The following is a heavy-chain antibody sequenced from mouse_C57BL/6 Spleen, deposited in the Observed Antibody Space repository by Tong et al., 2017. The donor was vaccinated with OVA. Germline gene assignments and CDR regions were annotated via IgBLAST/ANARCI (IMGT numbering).Heavy chain of an antibody. Sequence: VQLQESGAELMKPGASVKISCKATGYTFSSYWIEWVKQRPGHGLEWIGEILPGSGSTNYNEKFKGKATFTADTSSNTAYMKLSSLKSEDSAVYYCASPITGTGGAMDYWGQGTSVTVSS. CDR3: ASPITGTGGAMDY. CDR2: ILPGSGST. CDR1: GYTFSSYW. J-gene: IGHJ4*01. V-gene: IGHV1-9*01. D-gene: IGHD4-1*01.